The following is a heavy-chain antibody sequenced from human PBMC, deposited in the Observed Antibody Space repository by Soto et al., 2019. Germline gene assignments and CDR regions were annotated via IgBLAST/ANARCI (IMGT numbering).Heavy chain of an antibody. Sequence: SVKVSCTASGYTFTSYAMHWVRQAPGQRLEWMGWINAGNGNTKYSQKFQGRVTITRDTSASTAYMELSSLRSEDTAVYYCARVSKVILRNDAFDIWGQGTMVTVSS. D-gene: IGHD2-21*01. CDR3: ARVSKVILRNDAFDI. CDR1: GYTFTSYA. CDR2: INAGNGNT. J-gene: IGHJ3*02. V-gene: IGHV1-3*01.